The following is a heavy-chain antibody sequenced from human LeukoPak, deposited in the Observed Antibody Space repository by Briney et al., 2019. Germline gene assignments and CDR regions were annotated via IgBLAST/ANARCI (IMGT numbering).Heavy chain of an antibody. D-gene: IGHD3-9*01. J-gene: IGHJ3*02. CDR1: GFTFSSYG. CDR3: AVSLQTYDILTGYHPRHAFDI. Sequence: GGSLCRYGAASGFTFSSYGMHWVRQAPGKGLEWVAFIRYDGSNKYYADSVKGRFTISRDNSKNTLYLQMNSLRAEDTAVYYCAVSLQTYDILTGYHPRHAFDIWGQGTMVTVSS. V-gene: IGHV3-30*02. CDR2: IRYDGSNK.